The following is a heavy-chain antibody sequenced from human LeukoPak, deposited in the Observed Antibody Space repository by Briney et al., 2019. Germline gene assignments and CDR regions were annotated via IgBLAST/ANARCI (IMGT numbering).Heavy chain of an antibody. CDR3: ARDGEEFDDYIWGSYRPNYFDY. CDR2: ISSSSSFI. Sequence: EGSLRVSCAASGFTFSSYCMNWVRQAPWKGLEWVSSISSSSSFIYYADSVKGRFTISRDNAKNSLYLQMNSLRAEDTAVYYCARDGEEFDDYIWGSYRPNYFDYWGQGTLVTVSS. D-gene: IGHD3-16*02. V-gene: IGHV3-21*01. J-gene: IGHJ4*02. CDR1: GFTFSSYC.